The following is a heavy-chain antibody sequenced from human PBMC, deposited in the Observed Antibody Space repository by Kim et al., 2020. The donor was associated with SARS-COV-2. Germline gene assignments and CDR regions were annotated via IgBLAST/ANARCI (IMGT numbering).Heavy chain of an antibody. Sequence: SETLSLTCTVSGGSISSSSYYWGWIRQPPGKGLEWIGSIYYSGSTYYNPSLKSRVTISVDTSKNQFSLKLSSVTAADTAVYYCARQGGIVATNNYWGQGTLVTVSS. CDR3: ARQGGIVATNNY. D-gene: IGHD5-12*01. CDR2: IYYSGST. J-gene: IGHJ4*02. V-gene: IGHV4-39*01. CDR1: GGSISSSSYY.